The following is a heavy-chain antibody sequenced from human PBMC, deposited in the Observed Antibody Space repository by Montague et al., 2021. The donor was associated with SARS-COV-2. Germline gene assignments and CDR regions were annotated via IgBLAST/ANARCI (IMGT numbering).Heavy chain of an antibody. CDR1: GGSVSRISSH. CDR2: FYYAGGT. J-gene: IGHJ4*02. CDR3: ARLYGSRFDY. Sequence: SETLSLTCTVSGGSVSRISSHWGWIRQPPGKRLEYIGSFYYAGGTQYNPSLKSRVTISVDTSNDQLSLKVNSVTAADTAVYFCARLYGSRFDYWGQGTLVTVSS. V-gene: IGHV4-39*01. D-gene: IGHD4-17*01.